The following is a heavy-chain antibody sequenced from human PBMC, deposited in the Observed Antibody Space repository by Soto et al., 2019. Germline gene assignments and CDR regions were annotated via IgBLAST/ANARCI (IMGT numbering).Heavy chain of an antibody. J-gene: IGHJ4*02. D-gene: IGHD2-21*02. CDR2: INAGNGNT. V-gene: IGHV1-3*05. CDR3: ARSIVVVTALDY. Sequence: QVQLVQSGAEEKKPGASVKVSCKASGYTFTSYAMHWVRQAPGQRLEWMGWINAGNGNTKYSQKFQGRVTITRDTSASTAYMALSSLRSEDTAVYYCARSIVVVTALDYWGQGTPVTVSS. CDR1: GYTFTSYA.